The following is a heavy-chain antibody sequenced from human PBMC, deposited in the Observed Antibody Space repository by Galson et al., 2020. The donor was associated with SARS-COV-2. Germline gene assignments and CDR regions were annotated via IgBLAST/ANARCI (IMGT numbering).Heavy chain of an antibody. V-gene: IGHV4-4*02. Sequence: ASETLSLTCAVSGGSVSSSEWWSWVRQPPGKGLEWIGEIYHSGTTNYKSSLKSRVTISLDMSKNQFSLNLKSVTAADTAVYFCARDPAGAAYTNGRRLSYFDYWGQGTLVTVSS. CDR1: GGSVSSSEW. D-gene: IGHD5-18*01. J-gene: IGHJ4*02. CDR3: ARDPAGAAYTNGRRLSYFDY. CDR2: IYHSGTT.